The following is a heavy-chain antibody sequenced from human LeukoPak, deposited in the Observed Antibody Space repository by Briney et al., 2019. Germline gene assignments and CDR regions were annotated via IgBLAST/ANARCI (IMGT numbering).Heavy chain of an antibody. CDR2: IRYDGRNK. J-gene: IGHJ4*02. Sequence: GGSLRLSCAASGFIFSSYGMHWVRQAPGKGLEWVAFIRYDGRNKYYADSVKGRFTISRDNSKNTLYLQMNSLRAEDTAVYYCAKPIAAAGTRGYWGQGTLVTVSS. CDR3: AKPIAAAGTRGY. CDR1: GFIFSSYG. D-gene: IGHD6-13*01. V-gene: IGHV3-30*02.